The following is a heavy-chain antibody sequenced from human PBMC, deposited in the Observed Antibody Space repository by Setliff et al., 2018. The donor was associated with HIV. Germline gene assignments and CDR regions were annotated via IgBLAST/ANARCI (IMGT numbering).Heavy chain of an antibody. Sequence: SETLSLTCAVYGGSFSDYYWSWIRQPPGKGLEWNGEINHSGSTNSNPSLKRRVTISVDTSHNQFSLKLNSVTAADTAVYYCARVRLELLQYWLDSWGQGRPVTVSS. CDR1: GGSFSDYY. V-gene: IGHV4-34*01. CDR2: INHSGST. D-gene: IGHD1-7*01. J-gene: IGHJ5*01. CDR3: ARVRLELLQYWLDS.